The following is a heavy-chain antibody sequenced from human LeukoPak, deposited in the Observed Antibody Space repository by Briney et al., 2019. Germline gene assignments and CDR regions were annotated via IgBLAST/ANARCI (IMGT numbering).Heavy chain of an antibody. Sequence: GGSLRLSCAASGFTFSSYGMHWVRQAPGKGPEWVAVISYDGSNKYYADSVKGRFTISRDNSKNTLYLQMNSLRAEDTAVYYCAKHRDGYNLATPFDYWGQGTLVTVSS. CDR3: AKHRDGYNLATPFDY. CDR2: ISYDGSNK. J-gene: IGHJ4*02. D-gene: IGHD5-24*01. CDR1: GFTFSSYG. V-gene: IGHV3-30*18.